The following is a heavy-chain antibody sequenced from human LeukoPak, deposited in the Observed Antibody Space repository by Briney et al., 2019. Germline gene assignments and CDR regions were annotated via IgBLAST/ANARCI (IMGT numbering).Heavy chain of an antibody. CDR3: ARAYYYDSSGYYNPAY. J-gene: IGHJ4*02. Sequence: ASVKVSCKASGYTFTGYYMHWVRQAPGQGLEWMGWISPNSGGTNFAQKFQGRVTMTRDTSISTAYMELNRLRSDDTAIYYCARAYYYDSSGYYNPAYWGQGTLVTVSS. D-gene: IGHD3-22*01. V-gene: IGHV1-2*02. CDR2: ISPNSGGT. CDR1: GYTFTGYY.